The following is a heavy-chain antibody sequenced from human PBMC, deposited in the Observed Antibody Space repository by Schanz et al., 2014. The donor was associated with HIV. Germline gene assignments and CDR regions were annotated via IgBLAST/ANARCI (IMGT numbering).Heavy chain of an antibody. CDR2: IGTAGDT. D-gene: IGHD1-26*01. V-gene: IGHV3-13*01. CDR1: GFTFSSYD. Sequence: EVQLVESGGGLVQPGGSLRLSCAASGFTFSSYDMHWVRQATGKGLEWVSAIGTAGDTYYPGSVKGRFTISRENAKNSLYRQMNSLRAGDTAVYYCARLGLAAYAFDIWGQGTMVTVSS. J-gene: IGHJ3*02. CDR3: ARLGLAAYAFDI.